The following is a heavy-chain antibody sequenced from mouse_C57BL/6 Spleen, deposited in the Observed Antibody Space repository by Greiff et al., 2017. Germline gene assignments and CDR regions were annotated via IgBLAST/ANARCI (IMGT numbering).Heavy chain of an antibody. J-gene: IGHJ2*01. CDR1: GYTFTSYW. CDR2: IHPNSGST. V-gene: IGHV1-64*01. Sequence: VQLQQPGAELVKPGASVKLSCKASGYTFTSYWMPWVKQRPGQGLEWIGMIHPNSGSTNYNEKFKSKATLTVDKSSSTAYMQLSSLTSEDAAVYYCARELRDAMDYWGQGTTLTVSS. D-gene: IGHD1-1*01. CDR3: ARELRDAMDY.